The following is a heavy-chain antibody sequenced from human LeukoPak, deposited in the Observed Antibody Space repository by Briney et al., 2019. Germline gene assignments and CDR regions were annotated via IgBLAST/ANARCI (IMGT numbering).Heavy chain of an antibody. J-gene: IGHJ4*02. V-gene: IGHV1-24*01. CDR2: FDPEDGET. CDR3: ATVRYLGYCSSTSCYTPHRYYFDY. CDR1: GYTPTELS. D-gene: IGHD2-2*02. Sequence: ASVKVSCKVSGYTPTELSMHWVRQAPGKGLEWMGGFDPEDGETIYAQKFQGRVTMTEDTSTDTAYMELSSLRSEDTAVYYCATVRYLGYCSSTSCYTPHRYYFDYWGQGTLVTVSS.